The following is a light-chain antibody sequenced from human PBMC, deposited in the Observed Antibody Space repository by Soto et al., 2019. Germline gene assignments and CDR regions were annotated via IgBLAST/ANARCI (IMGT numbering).Light chain of an antibody. CDR1: NSDVGGYNY. V-gene: IGLV2-14*01. J-gene: IGLJ1*01. Sequence: QSALTQPASVSGSPGQSITISCTGTNSDVGGYNYVSWYQQNPGKAPKLMIYEVSNRPSAVSNRFSGSKSGSTASLTISGLQAEDEADYYCSSYTSTSSYVFGTGTKLTVL. CDR2: EVS. CDR3: SSYTSTSSYV.